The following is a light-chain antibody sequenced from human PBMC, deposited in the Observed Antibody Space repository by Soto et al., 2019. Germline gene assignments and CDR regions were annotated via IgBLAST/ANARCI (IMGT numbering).Light chain of an antibody. CDR2: EVS. CDR3: SSHRTRSTWV. CDR1: SSDVGGYNY. V-gene: IGLV2-14*01. Sequence: QSALTQPASVSGSPGQSITISCTGTSSDVGGYNYVSWYQQHPGKAPKLMIYEVSNRPSGVSNRFSGSKSGNTASLTISDVQTEDEADYYCSSHRTRSTWVFGGGTKLTVL. J-gene: IGLJ3*02.